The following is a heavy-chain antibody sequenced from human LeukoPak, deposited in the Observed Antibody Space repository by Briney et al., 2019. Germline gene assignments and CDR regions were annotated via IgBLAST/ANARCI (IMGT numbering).Heavy chain of an antibody. CDR3: TRVGYIDEGIDY. J-gene: IGHJ4*02. Sequence: GGSLRLSCVASGFPFSSYWMTWVRQAPGKGLEWVANIKQDGSKKSYVDSVKGRFTISRDNAKNSLYLQMNSLRAEDTAIYYCTRVGYIDEGIDYWGQGTLVAVFS. V-gene: IGHV3-7*04. CDR2: IKQDGSKK. CDR1: GFPFSSYW. D-gene: IGHD5-24*01.